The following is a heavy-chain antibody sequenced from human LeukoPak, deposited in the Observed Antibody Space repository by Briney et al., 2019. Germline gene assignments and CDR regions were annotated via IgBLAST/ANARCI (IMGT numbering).Heavy chain of an antibody. D-gene: IGHD3-22*01. CDR3: AKDYYYDSSGYKAPGDY. J-gene: IGHJ4*02. CDR1: GYTFTGYY. V-gene: IGHV1-2*02. Sequence: ASVKVSCKASGYTFTGYYMYWVRQAPGQGLEWMGWINPNSGGTNYAQKFQGRVTMTRDTSISTAYMELSRLRSDDTAVYYCAKDYYYDSSGYKAPGDYWGQGTLVTVSS. CDR2: INPNSGGT.